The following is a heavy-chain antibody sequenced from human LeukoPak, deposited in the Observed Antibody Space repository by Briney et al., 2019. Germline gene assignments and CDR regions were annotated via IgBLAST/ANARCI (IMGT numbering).Heavy chain of an antibody. CDR3: ATSPRGGTYSLDY. CDR2: INGDGSST. V-gene: IGHV3-74*01. CDR1: GFTFSSYW. J-gene: IGHJ4*02. Sequence: GGSLRLSCAASGFTFSSYWMYWVRQTPGRELQWVSRINGDGSSTAYADSVKGRFTISRDNAKNTLYLQMNSLRDEDTAVYYCATSPRGGTYSLDYWGQGTLVTVSS. D-gene: IGHD1-26*01.